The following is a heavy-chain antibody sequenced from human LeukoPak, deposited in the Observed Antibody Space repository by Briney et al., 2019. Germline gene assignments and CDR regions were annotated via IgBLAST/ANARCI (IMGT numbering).Heavy chain of an antibody. Sequence: GASVKVSSKASGSPFTSYYMHWVRRAPGQGVEWMGIINPSGGSTSYAQKFQGRVTMTRDTSTSTVYMELSSLRSEDTAVYYGARPLYYGSGSIIPGFWGQGTLVTVSS. CDR2: INPSGGST. CDR1: GSPFTSYY. CDR3: ARPLYYGSGSIIPGF. D-gene: IGHD3-10*01. V-gene: IGHV1-46*01. J-gene: IGHJ4*02.